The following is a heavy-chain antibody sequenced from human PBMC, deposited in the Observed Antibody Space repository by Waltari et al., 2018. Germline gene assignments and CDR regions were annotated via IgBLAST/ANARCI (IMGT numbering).Heavy chain of an antibody. Sequence: QVQLVQSGAEVKKPGASVKVSCKASGYTFTGYYMHWVRQAPGPGLERVGCINPNSGGTNYAQKFQGRFTMTRDTSISTAYMELSRLRSDDTAVYYCTPSRTDDAFDIWGQGTMVTVSS. J-gene: IGHJ3*02. CDR1: GYTFTGYY. CDR2: INPNSGGT. CDR3: TPSRTDDAFDI. V-gene: IGHV1-2*02.